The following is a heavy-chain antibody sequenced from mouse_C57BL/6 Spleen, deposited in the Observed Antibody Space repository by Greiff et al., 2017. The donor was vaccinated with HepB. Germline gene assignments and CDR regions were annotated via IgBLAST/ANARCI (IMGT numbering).Heavy chain of an antibody. J-gene: IGHJ4*01. CDR1: GFTFSDYG. Sequence: EVQLVESGGGLVKPGGSLKLSCAASGFTFSDYGMHWVRQAPEKGLEWVAYISSGSSTIYYADTVKGRFPISRDNAKNTLFLQMTSLRSEDTAMYYCARGKSYDYFYAMDYWGQGTSVTVSS. CDR3: ARGKSYDYFYAMDY. V-gene: IGHV5-17*01. CDR2: ISSGSSTI. D-gene: IGHD2-4*01.